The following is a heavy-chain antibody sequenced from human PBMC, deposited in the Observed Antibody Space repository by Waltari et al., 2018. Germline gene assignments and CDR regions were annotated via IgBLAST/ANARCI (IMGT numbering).Heavy chain of an antibody. Sequence: EVQLLESGGGLVQPGGSLRLSCAASGFPFSNYAMSWVRQAPGKGLEWVSVIYSGGSTYYVDSVKGRFTISRENSKNTLYLQLNSLRAEDTALYYCAKDGEDYGSSWGQGTLVSVSS. CDR3: AKDGEDYGSS. D-gene: IGHD4-17*01. J-gene: IGHJ5*02. CDR2: IYSGGST. V-gene: IGHV3-23*03. CDR1: GFPFSNYA.